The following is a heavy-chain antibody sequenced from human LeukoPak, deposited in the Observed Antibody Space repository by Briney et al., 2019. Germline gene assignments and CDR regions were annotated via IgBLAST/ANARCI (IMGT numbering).Heavy chain of an antibody. J-gene: IGHJ6*02. CDR2: IYPDDSDA. CDR3: ARGAYGSGSYYNYYGMDV. V-gene: IGHV5-51*01. D-gene: IGHD3-10*01. Sequence: GGSLRLSCAASGFTVSSNYMSWVRQAPGKGLEWMGIIYPDDSDARYSPSFQGQVTISADKSINTAYLQWSSLKASDTAIYFCARGAYGSGSYYNYYGMDVWGQGTTVTVSS. CDR1: GFTVSSNY.